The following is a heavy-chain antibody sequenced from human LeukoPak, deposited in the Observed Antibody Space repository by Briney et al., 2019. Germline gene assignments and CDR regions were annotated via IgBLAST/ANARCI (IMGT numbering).Heavy chain of an antibody. CDR2: INPSGGST. Sequence: GASVKVSCKASGYTFTSYYMHWVRQAPGQGLEWMGIINPSGGSTSYAQKFQGRVTMTRDTSTSTVYMELSSLRSEDTAVYYCARSVITMVRGVIPYYFDYWGQGTLVTVSS. J-gene: IGHJ4*02. D-gene: IGHD3-10*01. CDR1: GYTFTSYY. CDR3: ARSVITMVRGVIPYYFDY. V-gene: IGHV1-46*01.